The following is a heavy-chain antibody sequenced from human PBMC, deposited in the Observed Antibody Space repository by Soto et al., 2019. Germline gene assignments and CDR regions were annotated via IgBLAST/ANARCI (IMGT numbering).Heavy chain of an antibody. CDR3: ARDLDYGAYFPRFHP. J-gene: IGHJ5*02. CDR2: IYSSGST. Sequence: ASETLSLSCTVSGGSISSYYWSWIRQPPGKGLEWIGYIYSSGSTNYNPSLKSRVTISMDTSKTQFSLKLSSVTAADTAVYYCARDLDYGAYFPRFHPWGQGTLVTAPQ. D-gene: IGHD4-17*01. V-gene: IGHV4-59*01. CDR1: GGSISSYY.